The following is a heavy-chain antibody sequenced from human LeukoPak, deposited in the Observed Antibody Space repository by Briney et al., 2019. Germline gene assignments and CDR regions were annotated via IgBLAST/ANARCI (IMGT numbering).Heavy chain of an antibody. CDR1: GASFSGYY. V-gene: IGHV4-34*01. J-gene: IGHJ4*02. CDR3: ARTPRGTRPDY. CDR2: INHSGST. D-gene: IGHD1-14*01. Sequence: SETLSLTCAVYGASFSGYYWSWIRQPPGKGLEWIGEINHSGSTNYNPSLKSRVTISVDTSKNQLSLKLSSVTAADTAVYYCARTPRGTRPDYWGQGTLVTVSS.